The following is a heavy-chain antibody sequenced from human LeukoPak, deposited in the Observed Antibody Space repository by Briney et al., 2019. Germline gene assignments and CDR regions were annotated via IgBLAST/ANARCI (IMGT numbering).Heavy chain of an antibody. D-gene: IGHD6-13*01. CDR3: ARVAAGPF. CDR1: GFIFSNYN. J-gene: IGHJ4*02. V-gene: IGHV3-21*01. Sequence: RAGGSLRLSCAASGFIFSNYNMNWVRQAPGKGLEWVSSISSSSNYIYYADSVKGRFTISRDNAKNSPYLQMNSLRAEDSAVYYCARVAAGPFWGQGTLVTVSS. CDR2: ISSSSNYI.